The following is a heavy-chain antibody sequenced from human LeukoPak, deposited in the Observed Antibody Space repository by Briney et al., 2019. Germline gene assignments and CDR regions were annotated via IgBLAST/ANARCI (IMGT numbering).Heavy chain of an antibody. D-gene: IGHD3-3*01. CDR2: ISGNGDYT. Sequence: GGSLRLSCAASGFTFSSYAMSWVRQAPGKGLEWVSTISGNGDYTYYADSVKGRFTISRDNSMNTLYLQMNSLRAEDTAVYYCARAQYYDFWSGPRGDLIDYWGQGTLVTVSS. CDR1: GFTFSSYA. J-gene: IGHJ4*02. V-gene: IGHV3-23*01. CDR3: ARAQYYDFWSGPRGDLIDY.